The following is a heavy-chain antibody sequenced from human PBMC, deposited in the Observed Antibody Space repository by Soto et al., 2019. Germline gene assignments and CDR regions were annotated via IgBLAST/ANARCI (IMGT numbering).Heavy chain of an antibody. Sequence: ELQLLASGGGLVQPGGSLRLSCAAFGITFSRYVMGWVRQAPGKGLEWVSSISGSGGDTWYAGSVKGRFTTSRDNYKNNMYVQMDRHRAEDTAIYYCAKDRCKVGRCYGSGDDASDFLGQGTLVIVSS. V-gene: IGHV3-23*01. CDR2: ISGSGGDT. J-gene: IGHJ3*01. D-gene: IGHD2-15*01. CDR1: GITFSRYV. CDR3: AKDRCKVGRCYGSGDDASDF.